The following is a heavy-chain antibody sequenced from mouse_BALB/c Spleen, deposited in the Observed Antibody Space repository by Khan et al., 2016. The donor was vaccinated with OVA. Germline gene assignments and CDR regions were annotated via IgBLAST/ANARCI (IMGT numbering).Heavy chain of an antibody. CDR1: GYSITSEYA. CDR2: INYSGNT. D-gene: IGHD2-4*01. J-gene: IGHJ3*01. V-gene: IGHV3-2*02. Sequence: EVQLQESGPGLVKPSQSLSLTCTVTGYSITSEYAWNWIRQFPGNKLEWMGYINYSGNTRFNPSLKSRASITRHTSKNQFFLHLNSVTTEDTATYYCERKDYYDYDPFPYWGQGTLVTVSA. CDR3: ERKDYYDYDPFPY.